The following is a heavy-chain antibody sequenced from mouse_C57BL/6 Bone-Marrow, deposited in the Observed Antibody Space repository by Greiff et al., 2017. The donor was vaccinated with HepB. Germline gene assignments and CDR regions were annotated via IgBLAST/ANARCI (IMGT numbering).Heavy chain of an antibody. V-gene: IGHV5-4*03. D-gene: IGHD2-5*01. CDR3: PIVTKGDYYAMDY. CDR1: GFTFSSYA. Sequence: EVMLVESGGGLVKPGGSLKLSCAASGFTFSSYAMSWVRQTPEKRLEWVATISDGGSYTYYPDNVKGRFTISRDNAKNNLYLQMSHLKSEDTAMYYCPIVTKGDYYAMDYWGQGTSVTVSS. CDR2: ISDGGSYT. J-gene: IGHJ4*01.